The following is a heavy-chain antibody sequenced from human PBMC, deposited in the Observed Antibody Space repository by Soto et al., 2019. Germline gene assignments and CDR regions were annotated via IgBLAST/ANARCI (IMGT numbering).Heavy chain of an antibody. D-gene: IGHD3-22*01. Sequence: GASVKVSCKASGYTFTSYGISWVRQAPGQGLEWMGGIIPIFGTANYAQKFQGRVTITADESTSTAYMELSSLRSEDTAVYYCAYNYYDSSGYQRDAFDIWGQGTMVTVSS. J-gene: IGHJ3*02. CDR1: GYTFTSYG. V-gene: IGHV1-69*13. CDR3: AYNYYDSSGYQRDAFDI. CDR2: IIPIFGTA.